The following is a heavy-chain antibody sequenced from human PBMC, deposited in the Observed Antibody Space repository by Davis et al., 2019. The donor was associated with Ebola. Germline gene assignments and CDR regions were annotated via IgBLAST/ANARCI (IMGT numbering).Heavy chain of an antibody. CDR3: AKLIGVLEY. D-gene: IGHD5-24*01. CDR2: ISYNGDPI. J-gene: IGHJ4*02. CDR1: GFTFNDYY. Sequence: GGSLRLSCAASGFTFNDYYMIWIRQAPRKGLELLSSISYNGDPIYHADSVKGRFTISRDNAKNTLYLQMNSLRAEDTAVYYCAKLIGVLEYWGQGNLVTVSS. V-gene: IGHV3-11*01.